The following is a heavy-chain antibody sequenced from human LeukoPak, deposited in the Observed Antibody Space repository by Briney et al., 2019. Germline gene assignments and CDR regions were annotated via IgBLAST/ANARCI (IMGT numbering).Heavy chain of an antibody. Sequence: SETLSLTCTVSGGSISTYYWNWIRQPPGKGLEWIGYIYHSGSTNYNPSLQSRVTTSVDTSKNQFSLNLNSVTAADTAVYYCARGGAARLHFQNWGQGTLVTVSS. CDR2: IYHSGST. CDR1: GGSISTYY. CDR3: ARGGAARLHFQN. V-gene: IGHV4-59*01. J-gene: IGHJ1*01. D-gene: IGHD6-6*01.